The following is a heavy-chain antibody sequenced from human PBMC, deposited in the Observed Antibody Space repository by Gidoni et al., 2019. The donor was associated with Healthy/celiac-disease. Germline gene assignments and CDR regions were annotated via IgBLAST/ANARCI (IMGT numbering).Heavy chain of an antibody. CDR3: ARVGHPQYCSGGSCYPGAFDI. J-gene: IGHJ3*02. V-gene: IGHV1-2*02. Sequence: QVQLVQSGAEVKKPGASVKVSCKASGYTFTGSYMHWVRQAPGQGLEWMGWINPNSGGTNYAQKFQGRVTMTRDTSISTAYMELSRLRSDDTAVYYCARVGHPQYCSGGSCYPGAFDIWGQGTMVTVSS. CDR1: GYTFTGSY. CDR2: INPNSGGT. D-gene: IGHD2-15*01.